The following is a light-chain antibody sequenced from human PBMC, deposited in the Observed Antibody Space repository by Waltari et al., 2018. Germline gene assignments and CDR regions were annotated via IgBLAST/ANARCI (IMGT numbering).Light chain of an antibody. J-gene: IGKJ2*01. CDR3: QQYYATPPYT. Sequence: DIVMTQSPDSLAVSLGERVTINCKPSQSVLYRSKNKNYLAWYQQKPGQPPKLLIYWASTRESGVPDRFSGSGSGTDFTLTISSLRAEDVAFYYCQQYYATPPYTFGQGTKLEIK. CDR1: QSVLYRSKNKNY. CDR2: WAS. V-gene: IGKV4-1*01.